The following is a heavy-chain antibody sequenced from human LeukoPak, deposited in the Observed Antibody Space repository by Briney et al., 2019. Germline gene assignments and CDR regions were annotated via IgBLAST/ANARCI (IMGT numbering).Heavy chain of an antibody. V-gene: IGHV3-48*03. J-gene: IGHJ3*02. D-gene: IGHD4-17*01. CDR3: ARDGSTVTTYHDAFDI. Sequence: GGSLRLSCAASGFTFSSYEMDWVRQAPGKGLEWVSYISSSGSTIYYADSVKGRFTISRDNAKNSLYLQMNSLRAEDTAVYYRARDGSTVTTYHDAFDIWGQGTMVTVSS. CDR1: GFTFSSYE. CDR2: ISSSGSTI.